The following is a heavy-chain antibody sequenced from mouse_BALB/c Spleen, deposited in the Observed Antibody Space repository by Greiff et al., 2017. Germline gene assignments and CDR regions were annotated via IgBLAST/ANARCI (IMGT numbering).Heavy chain of an antibody. D-gene: IGHD2-2*01. J-gene: IGHJ3*01. Sequence: EVQLVESGGGLVKPGGSLKLSCAASGFTFSSYAMSWVRQTPEKRLEWVASISSGGSTYYPDSVKGRFTISRDNARNILYLQVSSLRSEDTAMYYCARGRGYDYWGQGTLVTVSA. CDR1: GFTFSSYA. V-gene: IGHV5-6-5*01. CDR2: ISSGGST. CDR3: ARGRGYDY.